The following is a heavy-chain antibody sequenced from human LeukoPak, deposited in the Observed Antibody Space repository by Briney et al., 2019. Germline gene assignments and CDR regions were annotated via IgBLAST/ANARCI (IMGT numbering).Heavy chain of an antibody. V-gene: IGHV3-30*02. CDR3: ARGSTHYDVLTGYHYYFDY. J-gene: IGHJ4*02. CDR2: IRYDGSHK. Sequence: QAGGSLRLSCAASGFTFSSYGMHWVRQAPGKGLEWVAFIRYDGSHKYYADSVKGRFTISRDNSKNTLYVQMNSLRAEDTALYYCARGSTHYDVLTGYHYYFDYWGQGTLVTVSS. D-gene: IGHD3-9*01. CDR1: GFTFSSYG.